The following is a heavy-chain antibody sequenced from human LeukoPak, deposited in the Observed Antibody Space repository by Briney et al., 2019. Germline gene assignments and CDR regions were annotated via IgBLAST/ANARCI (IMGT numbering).Heavy chain of an antibody. J-gene: IGHJ4*02. CDR3: ARTSYGPKYYFDY. CDR2: IYYSGST. V-gene: IGHV4-59*01. Sequence: SETLSLTCTVSGGSISSYYWSWIRQPPGKGLEWIGYIYYSGSTNYNPSLKSRVTISVDTSKNQFSLKLSSVAAADTAVYYCARTSYGPKYYFDYWGQGTLVTVSS. D-gene: IGHD5-18*01. CDR1: GGSISSYY.